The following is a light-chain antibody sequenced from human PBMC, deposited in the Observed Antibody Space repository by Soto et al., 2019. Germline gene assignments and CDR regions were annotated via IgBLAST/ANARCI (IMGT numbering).Light chain of an antibody. CDR1: QSISSW. V-gene: IGKV1-5*03. J-gene: IGKJ4*01. CDR2: KAS. CDR3: QQYNSYSPLT. Sequence: DIQMTQSPSTLSASVGDRVTITCPASQSISSWLAWYQQKPGKAPKLLIYKASGLESGVPSRFSGSGSGTDFTLTISGLQPDDFATYYCQQYNSYSPLTFGGGTKVEIK.